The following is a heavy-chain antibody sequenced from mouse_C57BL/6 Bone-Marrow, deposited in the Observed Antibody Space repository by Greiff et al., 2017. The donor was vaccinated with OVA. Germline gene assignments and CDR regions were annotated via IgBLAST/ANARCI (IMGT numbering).Heavy chain of an antibody. J-gene: IGHJ4*01. CDR1: GYTFTDYY. Sequence: QVQLQQSGPELVKPGASVKISCKASGYTFTDYYINWVKQRPGQGLEWIGWIFPGSGSTYYNEKFKGKATLTVDKSSSTAYMLLSSLTSEDSAVYFCARYDYGSSYPYYAMDYWGQGTSVTVSS. CDR2: IFPGSGST. V-gene: IGHV1-75*01. D-gene: IGHD1-1*01. CDR3: ARYDYGSSYPYYAMDY.